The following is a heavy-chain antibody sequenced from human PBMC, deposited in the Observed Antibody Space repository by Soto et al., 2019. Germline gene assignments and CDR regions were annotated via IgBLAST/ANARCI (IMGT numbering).Heavy chain of an antibody. D-gene: IGHD5-18*01. CDR3: ATLRGYSYGYVNNWFDP. Sequence: KPSETLSLTCTVSGGSISSYYWSGIRQPPGKGLEWIGYIYYSGSTNYNPSLKSRVTISVDTSKNQFSLKLSSVTAADTAVYYCATLRGYSYGYVNNWFDPWGQGTLVTAPQ. CDR2: IYYSGST. CDR1: GGSISSYY. V-gene: IGHV4-59*01. J-gene: IGHJ5*02.